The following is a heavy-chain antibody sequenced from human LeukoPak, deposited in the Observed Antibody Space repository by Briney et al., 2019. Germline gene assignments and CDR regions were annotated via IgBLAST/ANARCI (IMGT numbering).Heavy chain of an antibody. CDR3: ARGYCSGGSCYSVENWFDP. J-gene: IGHJ5*02. V-gene: IGHV1-2*06. Sequence: ASVKVSCKASGYTFTGYYTHWVRQAPGQGLEWMGRINPNSGGTNYAQKFQGRVTMTRDTSISTACMELSRLRSDDTAVYYCARGYCSGGSCYSVENWFDPWGQGTLVTVSS. CDR2: INPNSGGT. CDR1: GYTFTGYY. D-gene: IGHD2-15*01.